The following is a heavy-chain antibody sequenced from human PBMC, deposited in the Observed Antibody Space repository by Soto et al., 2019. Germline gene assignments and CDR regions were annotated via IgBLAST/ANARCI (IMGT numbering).Heavy chain of an antibody. V-gene: IGHV4-30-2*01. Sequence: SETLSLTCAVSGGSISSGGYSWSWIRQPPGKGLEWIGYIYHSGSTYYNPSLKSRVTISVDRSNNQFSLKLSSVTAADTAVYYCARALPFCYSGMDDWGQGTTVTVSS. J-gene: IGHJ6*02. CDR3: ARALPFCYSGMDD. CDR1: GGSISSGGYS. CDR2: IYHSGST.